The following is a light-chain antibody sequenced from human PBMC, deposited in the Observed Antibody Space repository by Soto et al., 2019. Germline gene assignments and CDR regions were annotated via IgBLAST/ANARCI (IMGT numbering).Light chain of an antibody. CDR2: DVS. CDR1: SSDVGGYNY. V-gene: IGLV2-14*01. CDR3: SSYTSGSTVL. J-gene: IGLJ2*01. Sequence: QSALTQPASVSGSPGQSITISCTGTSSDVGGYNYVSWYQQHPGKDPKLIIYDVSHRLSGVSNRLSGSKSGYTASLTISGLQPEDEADYYCSSYTSGSTVLFGGGTKLTVL.